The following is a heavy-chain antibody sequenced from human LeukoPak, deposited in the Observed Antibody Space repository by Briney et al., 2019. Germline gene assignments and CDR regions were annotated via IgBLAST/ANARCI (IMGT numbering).Heavy chain of an antibody. CDR3: ARHEANYINWFDP. CDR1: GFTFSSYS. Sequence: GGSLRLSCAASGFTFSSYSMNWVRQAPGKGLEWVSSISSSSSYIYYADSVKGRFTISRDSAKNSLYLQMNSLRAEDTAVYYCARHEANYINWFDPWGQGTLVTASS. CDR2: ISSSSSYI. D-gene: IGHD5-24*01. J-gene: IGHJ5*02. V-gene: IGHV3-21*01.